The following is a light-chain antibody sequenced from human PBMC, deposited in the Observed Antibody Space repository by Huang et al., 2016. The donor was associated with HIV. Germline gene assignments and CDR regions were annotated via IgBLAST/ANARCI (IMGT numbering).Light chain of an antibody. Sequence: DIQMTQSPSTLSASVGGRLTITCRASQSISTWLAWYQRTPGKAPKLLIYDASSLDSDVPSRFSGSGSGTEFTLTISSLQPDEFATYYCQQYKSYPWTFGQGTKVEIK. CDR3: QQYKSYPWT. CDR1: QSISTW. J-gene: IGKJ1*01. V-gene: IGKV1-5*01. CDR2: DAS.